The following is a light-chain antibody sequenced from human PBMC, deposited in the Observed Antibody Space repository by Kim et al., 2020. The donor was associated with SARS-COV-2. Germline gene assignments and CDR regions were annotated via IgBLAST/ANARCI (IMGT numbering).Light chain of an antibody. CDR1: QSVSFN. Sequence: SVSPGERATLSCRARQSVSFNLAWYQQKPGQPPRLLIYGASTRATGIADRFTGSGSGTEFTLTISSLQSEDLAVYYCQQYHNWWTFGQGTKVDIK. CDR3: QQYHNWWT. V-gene: IGKV3-15*01. J-gene: IGKJ1*01. CDR2: GAS.